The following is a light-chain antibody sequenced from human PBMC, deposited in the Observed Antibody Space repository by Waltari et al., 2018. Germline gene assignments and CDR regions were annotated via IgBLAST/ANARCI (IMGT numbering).Light chain of an antibody. J-gene: IGLJ3*02. CDR2: DVT. CDR3: TSYAGSSDFVM. CDR1: NSDVGTYNY. Sequence: QSALTQPPSASGSPGQSVTISCTGTNSDVGTYNYVSWNQQPPGEVPKLMIYDVTKRPSGVPDGFSGSKSGNTASLTVSGLQPEDEGDYYCTSYAGSSDFVMFGGGTKLTVL. V-gene: IGLV2-8*01.